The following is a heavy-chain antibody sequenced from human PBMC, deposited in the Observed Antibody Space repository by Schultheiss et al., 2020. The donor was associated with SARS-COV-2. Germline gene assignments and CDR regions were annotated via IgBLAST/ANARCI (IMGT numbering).Heavy chain of an antibody. V-gene: IGHV4-59*12. D-gene: IGHD1-26*01. Sequence: SETLSLTCTVSCGSISSYYWSWIRQPPGKGLEWIGYIYYSGSTNYNPSLKSRVTISVDTSKNQFSLKLSSVTAADTAVYYCARLGATTEYYYYYMDVWGKGTTVTVSS. CDR3: ARLGATTEYYYYYMDV. CDR2: IYYSGST. J-gene: IGHJ6*03. CDR1: CGSISSYY.